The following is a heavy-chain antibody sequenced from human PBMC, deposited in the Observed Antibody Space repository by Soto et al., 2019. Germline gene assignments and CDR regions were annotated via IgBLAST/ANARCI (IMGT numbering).Heavy chain of an antibody. J-gene: IGHJ4*02. CDR3: ARGPGGPDGPGDY. V-gene: IGHV1-3*01. CDR2: INAGNGNT. D-gene: IGHD2-15*01. CDR1: GYTFTSYA. Sequence: QVQLVQSGAEVKKPGASVKVSCKASGYTFTSYAMHWVRQAPGQRLEWMGWINAGNGNTKYSQKFQGRVTIARDASASSAYMELSSLRSEDTAVYYCARGPGGPDGPGDYWGQGTLVTVSS.